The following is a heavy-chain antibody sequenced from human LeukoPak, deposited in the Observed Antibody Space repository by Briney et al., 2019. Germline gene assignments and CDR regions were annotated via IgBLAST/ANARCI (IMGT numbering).Heavy chain of an antibody. CDR2: ISYDGSNE. D-gene: IGHD3-10*01. CDR1: GFSFSNAW. CDR3: ARAKPKNMVRGLIMRRESRYYFDY. Sequence: GGSPRLSCAASGFSFSNAWMSWVRQAPGKGLEWVAIISYDGSNEYYADSVKGRFTISRDNSKSTLYIQMNSLRAEDTAVYYCARAKPKNMVRGLIMRRESRYYFDYWGQGTLVTVSS. V-gene: IGHV3-30*14. J-gene: IGHJ4*02.